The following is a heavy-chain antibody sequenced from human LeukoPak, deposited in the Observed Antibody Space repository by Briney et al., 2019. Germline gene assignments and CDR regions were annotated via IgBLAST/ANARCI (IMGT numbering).Heavy chain of an antibody. D-gene: IGHD6-6*01. CDR1: GGSIRSYY. J-gene: IGHJ4*02. Sequence: SETLSLTCTVSGGSIRSYYWSWIRQSAVKGLEWIGRIYSSGDTNYNPSLKSRVTMSVDTSKNQFSLQLKSVTPEDTAVYYCARISSSSGLFDYWGQGTLVTVSS. CDR3: ARISSSSGLFDY. CDR2: IYSSGDT. V-gene: IGHV4-4*07.